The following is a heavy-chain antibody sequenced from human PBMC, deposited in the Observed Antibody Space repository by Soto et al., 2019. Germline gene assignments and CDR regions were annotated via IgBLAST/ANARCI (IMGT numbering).Heavy chain of an antibody. V-gene: IGHV3-21*01. J-gene: IGHJ6*02. CDR3: ERDNRTSWKYYYYGMEV. CDR1: GFTFSSYS. Sequence: GWSLRLSCAASGFTFSSYSMNWVRQAPGKGLEWVSSISSSSSYIYYADSVKGRFTISRDNAKNSLYLQMNSLRAEDTAVYYSERDNRTSWKYYYYGMEVWGQGTTVTVS. CDR2: ISSSSSYI. D-gene: IGHD1-1*01.